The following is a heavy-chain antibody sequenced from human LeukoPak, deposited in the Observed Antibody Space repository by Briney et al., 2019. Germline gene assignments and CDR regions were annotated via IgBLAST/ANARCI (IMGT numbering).Heavy chain of an antibody. J-gene: IGHJ4*02. Sequence: PGRSLRLSCAASGFTFSSYAMSWVRQAPGKGLEWVSVISGSGGSTYYGDSVKGRFTISRDNSKNTLFLQMNSLRAEDTAVYYCAKVAAYYYRSGSYGYWGQGTLVTVSS. D-gene: IGHD3-10*01. V-gene: IGHV3-23*01. CDR1: GFTFSSYA. CDR3: AKVAAYYYRSGSYGY. CDR2: ISGSGGST.